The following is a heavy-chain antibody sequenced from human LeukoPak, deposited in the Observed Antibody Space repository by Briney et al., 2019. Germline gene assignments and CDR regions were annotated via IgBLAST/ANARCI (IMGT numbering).Heavy chain of an antibody. CDR1: GDSISSSSYY. CDR3: ARARFSTSWYPFNY. CDR2: IYYSGST. V-gene: IGHV4-39*07. Sequence: KASETLSLTCTVSGDSISSSSYYWGWIRQPPGKGLEWIGSIYYSGSTYYNPSLKSRVTMSVDTSKNQFSLKLSSVTAADTAMYYCARARFSTSWYPFNYWGRGTLVTVSS. D-gene: IGHD6-13*01. J-gene: IGHJ4*02.